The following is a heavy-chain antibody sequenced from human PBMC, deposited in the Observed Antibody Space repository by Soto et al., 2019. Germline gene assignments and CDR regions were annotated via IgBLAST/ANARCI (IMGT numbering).Heavy chain of an antibody. V-gene: IGHV3-23*01. CDR1: GFTFHTFA. D-gene: IGHD2-21*02. J-gene: IGHJ4*02. Sequence: EVQLLESGGGLVQPGGSLRLSCAASGFTFHTFAMSWVRQAPGKGLEWVSAIRGSGGGTYFADSVEGRFAVSRDNSKNTLDLQMDSLTADDTAFYYCAKGGVTGKFDSWGQGTLVTVSS. CDR2: IRGSGGGT. CDR3: AKGGVTGKFDS.